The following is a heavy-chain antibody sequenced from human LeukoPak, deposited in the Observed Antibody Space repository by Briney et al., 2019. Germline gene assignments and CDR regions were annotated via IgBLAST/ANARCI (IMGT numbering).Heavy chain of an antibody. Sequence: GGSQRLSCAASGFTFSSYGMNWVRQAPGKGLEWVSSISSSSSYIYYADSVKGRFTISRDNAKNSLYLQMNSLRAEDTAVYYCARTGEYQLPDDYWGQGTLVTVSS. CDR3: ARTGEYQLPDDY. CDR2: ISSSSSYI. CDR1: GFTFSSYG. D-gene: IGHD2-2*01. V-gene: IGHV3-21*01. J-gene: IGHJ4*02.